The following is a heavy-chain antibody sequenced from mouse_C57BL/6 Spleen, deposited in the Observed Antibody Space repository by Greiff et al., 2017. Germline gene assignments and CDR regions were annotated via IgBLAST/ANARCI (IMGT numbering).Heavy chain of an antibody. Sequence: VQLQQSGAELVKPGASVKISCKASGYAFSSYWMNWVKQRPGKGLEWIGQIYPGDGDTNYNGKFKGKATLTADKSSSTAYMQLSSLTSEDSAVYFGARSGYYGSSSYWYFDVWGTGTTVTVSS. D-gene: IGHD1-1*01. CDR3: ARSGYYGSSSYWYFDV. V-gene: IGHV1-80*01. CDR2: IYPGDGDT. J-gene: IGHJ1*03. CDR1: GYAFSSYW.